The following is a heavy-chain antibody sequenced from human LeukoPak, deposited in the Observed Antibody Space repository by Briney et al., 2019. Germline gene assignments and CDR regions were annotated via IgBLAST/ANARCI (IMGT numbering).Heavy chain of an antibody. Sequence: GESLRLSCVASGFTFSTYTINWVRQAPGKGLEWVSSITSTSNYIYYADSLKGRFTISRDNAKNSLYLQMNSLRAEDTAVYYCARDRARYSGSRDAFDIWGQGTMVTVSS. V-gene: IGHV3-21*01. D-gene: IGHD1-26*01. CDR2: ITSTSNYI. CDR1: GFTFSTYT. J-gene: IGHJ3*02. CDR3: ARDRARYSGSRDAFDI.